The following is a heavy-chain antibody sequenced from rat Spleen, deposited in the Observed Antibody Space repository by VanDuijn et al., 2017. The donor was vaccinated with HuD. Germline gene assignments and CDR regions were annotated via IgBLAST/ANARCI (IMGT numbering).Heavy chain of an antibody. CDR1: GFSLTSYN. J-gene: IGHJ4*01. Sequence: QVQLKESGPGLVQPSQTLSLTCTVSGFSLTSYNVHWFRQPTGKGLEWMGIMWRSGSTEYNSALRSRLSISRDTSKNHIFLKMNSLQSEDTATYHCARAPGNGYVMDAWGQGASVTVSS. D-gene: IGHD5-1*01. CDR3: ARAPGNGYVMDA. V-gene: IGHV2-30*01. CDR2: MWRSGST.